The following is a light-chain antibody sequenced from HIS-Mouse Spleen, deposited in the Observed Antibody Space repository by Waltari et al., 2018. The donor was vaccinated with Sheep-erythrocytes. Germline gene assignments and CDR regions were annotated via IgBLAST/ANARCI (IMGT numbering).Light chain of an antibody. CDR1: QSVSSY. CDR3: QQRSNWLT. Sequence: EIVLTQSPATLSLSPGERATLSCRASQSVSSYLAWYQQKPGQAPRLLIYDASNMATGSPARFSGSGSGTDFTLTISSLEPEDFAVYYCQQRSNWLTFGGGTKVEIK. J-gene: IGKJ4*01. CDR2: DAS. V-gene: IGKV3-11*01.